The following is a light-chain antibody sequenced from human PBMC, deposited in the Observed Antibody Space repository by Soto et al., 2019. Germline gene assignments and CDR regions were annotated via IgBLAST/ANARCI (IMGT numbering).Light chain of an antibody. CDR2: FGS. CDR1: QSLLYNNTYNY. Sequence: EIVMTQSPLTLPVTPGEPASISCRSIQSLLYNNTYNYLEWYVQKPGQSPQLLIYFGSNRAPGVPDRFSVSGSGTDFTLKINRVEAEDVRTYYCMQALQSLTFGQGTRLEIQ. CDR3: MQALQSLT. V-gene: IGKV2-28*01. J-gene: IGKJ5*01.